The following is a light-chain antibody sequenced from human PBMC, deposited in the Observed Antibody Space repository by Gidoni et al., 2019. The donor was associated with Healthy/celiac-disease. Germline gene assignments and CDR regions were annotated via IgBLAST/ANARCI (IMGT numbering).Light chain of an antibody. V-gene: IGKV3-11*01. CDR2: DAS. CDR3: QQRST. CDR1: QSVSSY. Sequence: IVLTQSPATLSLSPGERATLSCRASQSVSSYLAWYQQKPGQAPRLLIYDASDRATGIPARFSGSGSGTDFTLTISSLEPEDFAVYYCQQRSTFAGXTKVEVK. J-gene: IGKJ4*01.